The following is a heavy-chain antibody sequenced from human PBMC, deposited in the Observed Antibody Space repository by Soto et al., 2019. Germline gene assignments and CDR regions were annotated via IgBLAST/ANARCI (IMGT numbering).Heavy chain of an antibody. D-gene: IGHD6-13*01. CDR3: ARVQIAAAGTGAFDI. V-gene: IGHV4-30-2*01. CDR2: IYHSGST. Sequence: QLQLQESGSGLVKPSQTLSLTCAVSGGSISSGGYSWSWIRQPPGKGLEWIGYIYHSGSTYYNPSLKSRVTISVDRSKNQFSLKLSSATAADTAVYYCARVQIAAAGTGAFDIWGQGTMVTVSS. CDR1: GGSISSGGYS. J-gene: IGHJ3*02.